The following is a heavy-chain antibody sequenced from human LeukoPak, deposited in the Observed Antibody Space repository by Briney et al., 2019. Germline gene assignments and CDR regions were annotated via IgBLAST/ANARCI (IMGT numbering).Heavy chain of an antibody. Sequence: GGSLRLSCAASGFTFNNHALHWVRQAPGKGLEWVSLISYDGDNKYYADSVKGRFTISRDNSKNTLYLQMNSLRAEDTAVYYCAKGIYSSGWSYFDYWGHGTLVTVSS. V-gene: IGHV3-30*07. CDR3: AKGIYSSGWSYFDY. D-gene: IGHD6-19*01. CDR1: GFTFNNHA. CDR2: ISYDGDNK. J-gene: IGHJ4*01.